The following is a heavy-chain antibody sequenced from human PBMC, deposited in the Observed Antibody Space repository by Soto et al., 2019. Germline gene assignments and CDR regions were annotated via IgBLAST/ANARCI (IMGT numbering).Heavy chain of an antibody. CDR3: ALTGRGGS. V-gene: IGHV1-2*02. CDR2: INPNSGGT. Sequence: QVQLVQSGAEVKKPGASVKVSCKASGYTFTGQFMHWVRQAPGQGLEWMGWINPNSGGTTYSQRFQGRVTMTRDTSITTGYMELTGRTSDDTAVYYCALTGRGGSWGQGTLVTVSS. CDR1: GYTFTGQF. D-gene: IGHD1-20*01. J-gene: IGHJ5*02.